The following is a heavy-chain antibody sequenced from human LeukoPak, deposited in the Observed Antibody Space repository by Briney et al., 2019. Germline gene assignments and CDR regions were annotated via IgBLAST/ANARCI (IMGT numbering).Heavy chain of an antibody. Sequence: SETLSLTCTVSGGSISSYYWSWIRQPPGKGLEWIGYIYYSGSTNYNPSLKSRVTISVDTSKNQFSLKLSSVTAADTAVYYCARYTTVTTFDYWGQGTLVTVSS. D-gene: IGHD4-17*01. J-gene: IGHJ4*02. CDR1: GGSISSYY. CDR3: ARYTTVTTFDY. V-gene: IGHV4-59*12. CDR2: IYYSGST.